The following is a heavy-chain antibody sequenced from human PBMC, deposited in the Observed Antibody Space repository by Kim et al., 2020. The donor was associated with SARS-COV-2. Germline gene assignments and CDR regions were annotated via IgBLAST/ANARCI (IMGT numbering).Heavy chain of an antibody. V-gene: IGHV3-66*01. J-gene: IGHJ4*02. Sequence: GGSLRLSCAASGFSVQNNYMSWFRQAPGKGLEWVSVMYTSDNTFYADSVRGRFIISRDNLKNTAYLQMASLRAEDSAVYYCARGEFGGKTDHLDYWGQGTPVIVSS. D-gene: IGHD3-16*01. CDR2: MYTSDNT. CDR1: GFSVQNNY. CDR3: ARGEFGGKTDHLDY.